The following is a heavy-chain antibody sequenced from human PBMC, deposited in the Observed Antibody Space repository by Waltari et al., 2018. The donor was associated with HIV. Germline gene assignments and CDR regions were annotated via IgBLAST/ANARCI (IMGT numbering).Heavy chain of an antibody. CDR1: GFIFGDYA. V-gene: IGHV3-30-3*01. CDR3: ARTIFGVMITSDFFYGMDV. D-gene: IGHD3-3*01. CDR2: ISFDGNNA. J-gene: IGHJ6*02. Sequence: QEQLVESGGGVAQPGRSLRLSCSSSGFIFGDYALHWVCPAPGKGLEWVGLISFDGNNAYYADSVKGRFTISRDNSKNTMSLQMNSLRSDDTALYYCARTIFGVMITSDFFYGMDVWGQGTTVTVS.